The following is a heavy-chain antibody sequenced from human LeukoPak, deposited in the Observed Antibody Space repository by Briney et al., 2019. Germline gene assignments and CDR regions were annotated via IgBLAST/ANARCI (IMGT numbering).Heavy chain of an antibody. D-gene: IGHD1-20*01. V-gene: IGHV1-18*03. CDR3: ARAGGYNWNGRFDY. CDR2: IIAYNGDT. J-gene: IGHJ4*02. CDR1: GYTFTSYG. Sequence: ASVKVSCKASGYTFTSYGISWVRQAPGQGLEWMGRIIAYNGDTNYAQKLQGRVTMTIDVSTSTAYMELSSLRSEDMAVYYCARAGGYNWNGRFDYWGQGTLVTVSS.